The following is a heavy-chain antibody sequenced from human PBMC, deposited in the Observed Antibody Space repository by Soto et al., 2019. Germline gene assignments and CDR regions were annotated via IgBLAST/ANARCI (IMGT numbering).Heavy chain of an antibody. CDR3: ARERGTTGIWYFDL. Sequence: EVQLVESGGGLVQPGGSLRLSCAASGFTFSDYDIHWVRQAAGEGLEWVSGIAISGDTNYAGSVTGRFTISRENARNSVYLQMNSLRAGDTAVYYCARERGTTGIWYFDLWGRGTLVTVSS. V-gene: IGHV3-13*01. D-gene: IGHD1-7*01. CDR2: IAISGDT. J-gene: IGHJ2*01. CDR1: GFTFSDYD.